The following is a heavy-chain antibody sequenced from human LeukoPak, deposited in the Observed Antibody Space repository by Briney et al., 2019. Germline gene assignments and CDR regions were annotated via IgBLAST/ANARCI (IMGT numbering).Heavy chain of an antibody. J-gene: IGHJ4*02. V-gene: IGHV3-53*04. D-gene: IGHD6-19*01. CDR3: AREPRPGYSSGWYYV. CDR2: IYSGGST. CDR1: GCTVSSNY. Sequence: GGSLRLSCAASGCTVSSNYMSWVRQAPGKGLEWVSVIYSGGSTYYADSVKGRFTISRHNSKNTLYLQMNSLTAEDTAVYYCAREPRPGYSSGWYYVWGQGTLVTVSS.